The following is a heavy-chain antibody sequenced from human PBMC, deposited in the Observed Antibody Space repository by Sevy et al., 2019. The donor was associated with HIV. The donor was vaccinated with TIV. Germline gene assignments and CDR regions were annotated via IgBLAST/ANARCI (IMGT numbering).Heavy chain of an antibody. Sequence: GGSLRLSCAASGFIFSSYAMSWVRQAPGKGLEWVSGISGSGGSTYDADSVKGRFTISSDNSKDTLYLQMNSLRAEDTAVYYCTKVGYCSSTSCYTIYYGMDVWGQGTTVTVSS. D-gene: IGHD2-2*02. CDR3: TKVGYCSSTSCYTIYYGMDV. CDR2: ISGSGGST. V-gene: IGHV3-23*01. J-gene: IGHJ6*02. CDR1: GFIFSSYA.